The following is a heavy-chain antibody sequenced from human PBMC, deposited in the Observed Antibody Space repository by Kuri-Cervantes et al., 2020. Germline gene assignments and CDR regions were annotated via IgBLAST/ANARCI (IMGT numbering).Heavy chain of an antibody. Sequence: ASVKVSCKASGYTFTSYGISWVRQAPGQGLEWMGWISAYNGNTNYAQKPQGRVTMTTDTSTSTAYMELSSLRSEDTAVYYCARKTTYGSSWNFDYWGQGTLVTVSS. CDR2: ISAYNGNT. J-gene: IGHJ4*02. D-gene: IGHD6-13*01. CDR1: GYTFTSYG. V-gene: IGHV1-18*01. CDR3: ARKTTYGSSWNFDY.